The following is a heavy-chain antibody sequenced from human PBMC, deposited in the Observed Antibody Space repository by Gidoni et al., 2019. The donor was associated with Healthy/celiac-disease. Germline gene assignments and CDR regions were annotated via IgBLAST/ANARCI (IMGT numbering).Heavy chain of an antibody. CDR3: ARDGVFKWEDFDY. V-gene: IGHV3-74*01. J-gene: IGHJ4*02. CDR2: INSDGSST. CDR1: GVTFSSYW. Sequence: EVQLVESGGGLVQRGGSLRLSCAASGVTFSSYWMHWVRQAPGKGLVWVSRINSDGSSTSYADSVKGRFTISRDNAKNTLYLQMNSLRAEDTAVYYCARDGVFKWEDFDYWGQGTLVTVSS. D-gene: IGHD1-26*01.